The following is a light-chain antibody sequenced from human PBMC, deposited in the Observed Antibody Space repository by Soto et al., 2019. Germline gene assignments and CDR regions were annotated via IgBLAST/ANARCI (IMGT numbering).Light chain of an antibody. J-gene: IGLJ2*01. V-gene: IGLV2-14*01. CDR3: SSYTSSSDLV. CDR1: SSDVGGYNY. Sequence: QSALTQPASVSGSPGQSITISCTGTSSDVGGYNYVSWYQQHPGKAPQLMIYEVSNRPSGVSNRFSGSKSGNTASLTISGLQAEDEADYYCSSYTSSSDLVFGGGTKLTVL. CDR2: EVS.